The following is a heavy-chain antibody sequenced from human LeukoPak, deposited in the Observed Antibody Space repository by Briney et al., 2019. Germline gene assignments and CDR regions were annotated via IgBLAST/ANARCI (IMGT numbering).Heavy chain of an antibody. D-gene: IGHD2-21*02. Sequence: GGSLRLSCAASGFTFSSYAMTWVRQAPGKGLDWVSGLSGGGSSGVSTYYADSVKGRFTISRDNSKNTLYLQMNSLRAEDTAVYYCARLLSYCGGDCLGDAFDIWGQGTMVTVSS. V-gene: IGHV3-23*01. CDR3: ARLLSYCGGDCLGDAFDI. J-gene: IGHJ3*02. CDR2: LSGGGSSGVST. CDR1: GFTFSSYA.